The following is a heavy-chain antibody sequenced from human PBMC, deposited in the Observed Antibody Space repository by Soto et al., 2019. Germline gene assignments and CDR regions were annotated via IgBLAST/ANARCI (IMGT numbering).Heavy chain of an antibody. CDR3: ATLRGFPSNWFDP. CDR1: GYTFTSYD. J-gene: IGHJ5*02. V-gene: IGHV1-8*01. D-gene: IGHD3-10*01. Sequence: ASVKVSCKASGYTFTSYDINWVRQATGQGLEWMGWMNPNSGNTGYAQKFQGRVTMTRNTSISTAYVELSSLRSEDTAVYYCATLRGFPSNWFDPWGQGTLVTVSS. CDR2: MNPNSGNT.